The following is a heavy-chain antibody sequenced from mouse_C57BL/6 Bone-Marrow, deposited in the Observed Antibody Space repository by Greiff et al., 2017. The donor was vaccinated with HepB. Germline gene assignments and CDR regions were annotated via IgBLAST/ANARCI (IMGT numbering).Heavy chain of an antibody. V-gene: IGHV5-6*01. CDR2: ISSGGSYT. D-gene: IGHD2-4*01. J-gene: IGHJ3*01. Sequence: EVQRVESGGDLVKPGGSLKLSCAASGFTFSSYGMSWVRQTPDKRLEWVATISSGGSYTYYPDGVKGRFTISRDNAKNTLYLQMSSLKSEDTAMYYCARQGRLRRRGFAYWGQGTLVTVSA. CDR1: GFTFSSYG. CDR3: ARQGRLRRRGFAY.